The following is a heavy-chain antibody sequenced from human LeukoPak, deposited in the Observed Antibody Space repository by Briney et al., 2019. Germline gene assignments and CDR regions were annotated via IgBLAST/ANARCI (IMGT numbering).Heavy chain of an antibody. J-gene: IGHJ6*02. V-gene: IGHV4-34*01. Sequence: SETLSLTCAVYGGSFSGYYWNWIRQPPGKGLEWIGEINQSGRTNYNPSLKSRVTISVDTSKNQFSLKLSSVTAADTAVYYCARGGSTVLEWLSLAYYGMDVWGQGTTVTVSS. CDR1: GGSFSGYY. CDR2: INQSGRT. CDR3: ARGGSTVLEWLSLAYYGMDV. D-gene: IGHD3-3*01.